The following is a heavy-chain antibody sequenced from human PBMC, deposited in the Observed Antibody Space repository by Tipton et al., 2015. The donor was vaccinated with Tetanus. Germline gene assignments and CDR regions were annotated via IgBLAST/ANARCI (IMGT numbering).Heavy chain of an antibody. CDR3: AQDPVLGIGTH. V-gene: IGHV3-21*01. CDR2: INSRSTSI. D-gene: IGHD2-21*01. CDR1: GFTFKSYT. J-gene: IGHJ4*02. Sequence: SLRLSCAASGFTFKSYTLNWVRQAPGKGLERVSTINSRSTSIYYADSVKGRITVSRDNANNSVYLQMNSLRAEDTVIYYSAQDPVLGIGTHWGRGTLVTDSS.